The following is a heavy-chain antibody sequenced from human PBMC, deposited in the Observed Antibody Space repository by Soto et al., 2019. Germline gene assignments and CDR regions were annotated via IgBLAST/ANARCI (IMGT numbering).Heavy chain of an antibody. D-gene: IGHD3-16*02. J-gene: IGHJ4*02. CDR1: GGSISSYY. CDR3: ARGEDHRFPDY. CDR2: IYYSGST. V-gene: IGHV4-59*01. Sequence: SETLSLTCTVSGGSISSYYWSWIRQPPVKGLEWIGYIYYSGSTNYNPSLKSRVTISVDTSKNQFSLKLSSVTAADTAVYYCARGEDHRFPDYWGQGTLVTVSS.